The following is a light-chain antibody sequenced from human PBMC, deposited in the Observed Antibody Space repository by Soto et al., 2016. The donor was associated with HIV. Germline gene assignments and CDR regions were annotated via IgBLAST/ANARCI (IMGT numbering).Light chain of an antibody. Sequence: DIQMTQSPSSLSASVGDRVTITCRASQSISNYLNWYQQKPGKAPRLLIYATSSLQSGVPSRFGGSGSGTDFTLTISSLQPEDFATYYCQQSYSTPITFGQGTPSWRSN. CDR3: QQSYSTPIT. CDR1: QSISNY. CDR2: ATS. J-gene: IGKJ5*01. V-gene: IGKV1-39*01.